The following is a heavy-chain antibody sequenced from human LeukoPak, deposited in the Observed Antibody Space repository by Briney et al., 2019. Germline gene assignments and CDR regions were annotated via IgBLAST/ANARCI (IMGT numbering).Heavy chain of an antibody. V-gene: IGHV4-59*01. CDR2: IYYSGST. CDR3: AREVRHRAFDY. Sequence: SETLSLTCTVSGGSISSYYWSWIRQPPWKGLEWIGYIYYSGSTNYNPSLKSRVTISVDTSKNQFSLKLSSVTAADTAVYYCAREVRHRAFDYWGQGTLVTVSS. J-gene: IGHJ4*02. CDR1: GGSISSYY.